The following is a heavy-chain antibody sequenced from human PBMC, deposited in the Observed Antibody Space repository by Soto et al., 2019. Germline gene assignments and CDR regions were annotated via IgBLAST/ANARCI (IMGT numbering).Heavy chain of an antibody. CDR3: ASGEWELNGGNWFDP. Sequence: SETLSLTCAVYGGSFSGYYWSWIRQPPGKGLEWIGEINHSGSTNYNPSLKSRVTISVDTSKNQFSLKLSSVTAADTAVYYCASGEWELNGGNWFDPWGQGTLVTVSS. V-gene: IGHV4-34*01. D-gene: IGHD1-26*01. CDR1: GGSFSGYY. CDR2: INHSGST. J-gene: IGHJ5*02.